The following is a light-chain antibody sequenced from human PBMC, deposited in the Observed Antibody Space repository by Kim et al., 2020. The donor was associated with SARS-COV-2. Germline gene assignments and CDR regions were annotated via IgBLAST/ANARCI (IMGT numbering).Light chain of an antibody. CDR1: NIGSKS. CDR3: QVWDSSRV. V-gene: IGLV3-21*04. Sequence: SYELTQPPSVSVAPGKTARITCGGNNIGSKSVHWYQQKPGQAPVLVIYYDSDRPSGIPERFSGSNSGNTATLTISRVEAGDEDDYYCQVWDSSRVFGGGT. CDR2: YDS. J-gene: IGLJ3*02.